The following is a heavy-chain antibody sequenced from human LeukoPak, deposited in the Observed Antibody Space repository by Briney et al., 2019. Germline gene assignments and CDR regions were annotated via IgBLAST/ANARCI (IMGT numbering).Heavy chain of an antibody. CDR3: ARSYSGSSQFDY. CDR2: IIPIFGTA. Sequence: SVKVSCMASGGTFSSYAISWVRQAPGQGLEWMGGIIPIFGTANYAQKFQGGVTITADKSTSTAYMELSSLRSEDAAVYYCARSYSGSSQFDYWGQGTLVTVSS. V-gene: IGHV1-69*06. D-gene: IGHD1-26*01. CDR1: GGTFSSYA. J-gene: IGHJ4*02.